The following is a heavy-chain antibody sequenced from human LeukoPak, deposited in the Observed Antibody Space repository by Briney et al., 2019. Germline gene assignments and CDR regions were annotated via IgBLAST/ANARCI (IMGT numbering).Heavy chain of an antibody. D-gene: IGHD2-15*01. V-gene: IGHV1-24*01. CDR2: FDPEDGET. CDR1: GYTLNELS. J-gene: IGHJ4*02. Sequence: ASVKVSCKVSGYTLNELSMHWVRQAPGKGLEWMGGFDPEDGETIYAQKFQGRVTMTEDTSTDTVYMELSSLRSEDTAVYYCATDRSCPDSGGSCYSEVYWGQGTLVTVSS. CDR3: ATDRSCPDSGGSCYSEVY.